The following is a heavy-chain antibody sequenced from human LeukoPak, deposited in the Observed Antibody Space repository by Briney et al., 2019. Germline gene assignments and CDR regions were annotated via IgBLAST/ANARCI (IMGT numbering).Heavy chain of an antibody. CDR3: ARPRGLKQVAYYYDY. CDR1: EFTFSDHA. D-gene: IGHD3/OR15-3a*01. V-gene: IGHV3-30-3*01. Sequence: PGGSLRLSCAASEFTFSDHAMHWVRQAPGKGLEWVAGITFDGVSQYYAGSVKGRFTISRDNSRNSLYLQMDNLRPDDTAMYYCARPRGLKQVAYYYDYWGQGTLVTVSS. J-gene: IGHJ4*02. CDR2: ITFDGVSQ.